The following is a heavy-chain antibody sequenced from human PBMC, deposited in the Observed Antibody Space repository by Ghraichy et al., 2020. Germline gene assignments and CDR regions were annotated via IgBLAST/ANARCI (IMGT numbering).Heavy chain of an antibody. CDR2: IYYSGST. D-gene: IGHD3-22*01. V-gene: IGHV4-39*07. CDR3: ARAPYYDSSLLAG. Sequence: SETLSLTCTVSGGSISSSSYYWGWIRQPPGKGLEWIGSIYYSGSTYYNPSFKRRVTISVDTSKNQFSLKLSSVTAADTAVYYCARAPYYDSSLLAGWGQGTLVTVSS. CDR1: GGSISSSSYY. J-gene: IGHJ4*02.